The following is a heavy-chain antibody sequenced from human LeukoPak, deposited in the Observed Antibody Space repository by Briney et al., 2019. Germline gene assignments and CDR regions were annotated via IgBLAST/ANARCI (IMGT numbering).Heavy chain of an antibody. CDR3: ARDALYSGGFDY. Sequence: PGGSLRLSCAASGFTVSSNYLSWVRQAPGKGLEWVSVVYSGGSTYYADSVKGRFTISRDNSKNTLCLQMNSLRAEDTAVYYCARDALYSGGFDYWGQGTLVTVSS. CDR1: GFTVSSNY. J-gene: IGHJ4*02. V-gene: IGHV3-66*01. D-gene: IGHD3-10*01. CDR2: VYSGGST.